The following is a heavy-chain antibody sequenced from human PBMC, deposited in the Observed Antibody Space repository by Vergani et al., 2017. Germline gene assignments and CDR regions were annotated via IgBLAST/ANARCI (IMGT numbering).Heavy chain of an antibody. J-gene: IGHJ4*02. Sequence: EVQLLESGGGLVQPGGSLRLSCAASGFTFSSYAMSWVRQAPGKGLEWVSAISGSGGSTYYADSVKGRFTISRDNSKNTLYLQMNSLRAEDTAVYYCAKVPGWYYDSRGYFGDYWGQGTLVTVSS. CDR3: AKVPGWYYDSRGYFGDY. D-gene: IGHD3-22*01. CDR1: GFTFSSYA. V-gene: IGHV3-23*01. CDR2: ISGSGGST.